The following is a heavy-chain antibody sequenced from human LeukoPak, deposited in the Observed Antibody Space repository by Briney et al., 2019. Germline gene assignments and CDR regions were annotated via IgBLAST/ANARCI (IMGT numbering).Heavy chain of an antibody. D-gene: IGHD3-10*01. CDR1: GFTFSSYG. CDR2: ISYDGSNK. Sequence: PGRSLRLSCAASGFTFSSYGMHWVRQAPGKGLEWVAVISYDGSNKYYADSVKGRFTISRDNSKNTLYMQMNSLRAEDTAVYYCAKDRYCGSASYLGDYWGQGTLVTVSS. V-gene: IGHV3-30*18. CDR3: AKDRYCGSASYLGDY. J-gene: IGHJ4*02.